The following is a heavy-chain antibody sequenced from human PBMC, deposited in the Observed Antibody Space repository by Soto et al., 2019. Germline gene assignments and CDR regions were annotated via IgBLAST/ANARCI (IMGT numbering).Heavy chain of an antibody. CDR2: TGGGGVST. CDR3: AKIVGGGSHHDAFDI. V-gene: IGHV3-23*01. Sequence: EVQLLESGGGLVEPGGSLRLSCAASGFTFRSYAMTWVRQAPGKGLEWVSYTGGGGVSTYYADSVKGRFTSSRDDSKNTLYIQMNSLRAEDTALYYCAKIVGGGSHHDAFDIWGPGTMVTGSS. D-gene: IGHD2-15*01. CDR1: GFTFRSYA. J-gene: IGHJ3*02.